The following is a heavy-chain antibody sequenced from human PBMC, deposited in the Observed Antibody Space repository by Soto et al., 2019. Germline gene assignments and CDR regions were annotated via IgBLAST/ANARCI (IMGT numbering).Heavy chain of an antibody. J-gene: IGHJ6*02. Sequence: PRESLKISCKGSGYSFTSYWISWVRQIPGKGLEWMGRIDPSDSYTNYSPSFQGHVTISADKSISTAYLQWSSLKASDTAMYYCARRLIAARPPYYYGMDVWGQGTTVT. CDR2: IDPSDSYT. CDR1: GYSFTSYW. V-gene: IGHV5-10-1*01. D-gene: IGHD6-6*01. CDR3: ARRLIAARPPYYYGMDV.